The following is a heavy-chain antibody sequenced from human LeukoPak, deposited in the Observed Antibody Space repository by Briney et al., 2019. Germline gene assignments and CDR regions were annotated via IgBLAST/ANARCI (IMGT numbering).Heavy chain of an antibody. D-gene: IGHD3-22*01. V-gene: IGHV5-51*01. CDR1: GYSFTSYW. J-gene: IGHJ5*02. Sequence: GESLKISCKGSGYSFTSYWIGGVRQMPGKGLEWMWISYPGDSDTRYSPSFQGQVTISADKSISTAYMQWSSLKASDTAMYYCARAYYSDSSGYHTNWFDPWGQGTLVTVSS. CDR2: SYPGDSDT. CDR3: ARAYYSDSSGYHTNWFDP.